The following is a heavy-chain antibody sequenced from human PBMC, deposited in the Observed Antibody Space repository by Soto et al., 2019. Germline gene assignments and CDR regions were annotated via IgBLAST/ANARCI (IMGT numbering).Heavy chain of an antibody. CDR3: ARESRFPVGTAATVTFYYNAMDI. CDR2: IGTTGDR. Sequence: EVQLVESGGGLVQPGGSLRLSCAASGFTFSNNDMHWVRQVPGKGLEWVAAIGTTGDRYYAGSVKGRFTISRDNAKNSRYLQTNSLRAEDTAVYYCARESRFPVGTAATVTFYYNAMDIWGQGTTVTVSS. CDR1: GFTFSNND. J-gene: IGHJ6*02. D-gene: IGHD3-16*01. V-gene: IGHV3-13*01.